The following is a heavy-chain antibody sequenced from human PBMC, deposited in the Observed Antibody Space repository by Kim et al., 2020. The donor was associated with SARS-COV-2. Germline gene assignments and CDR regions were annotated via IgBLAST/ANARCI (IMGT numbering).Heavy chain of an antibody. V-gene: IGHV4-39*01. CDR2: IYYSGST. D-gene: IGHD5-12*01. CDR1: GGSISSSSYY. J-gene: IGHJ4*02. CDR3: ARRRDVNIVASGCYFDY. Sequence: SETLSLTCTVSGGSISSSSYYWGWIRQPPGKGLEWIGSIYYSGSTYYNPSLKSRVTISVDTSKNQFSLKLSSVTAADTAVYYCARRRDVNIVASGCYFDYWVQGTLVTVSS.